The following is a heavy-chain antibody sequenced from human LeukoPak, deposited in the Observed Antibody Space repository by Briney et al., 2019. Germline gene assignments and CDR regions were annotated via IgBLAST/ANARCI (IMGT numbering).Heavy chain of an antibody. V-gene: IGHV1-2*06. Sequence: ASVKVSCKASGYTFTGYYMHWVRQAPGQGLEWMGRINPNSGGTNYAQKFQGRVTMTRDTSISTAYMELSRLSSDDTAVYYCATLVEYSSSSNAFDIWGQGTMVTVSS. CDR1: GYTFTGYY. D-gene: IGHD6-6*01. CDR2: INPNSGGT. J-gene: IGHJ3*02. CDR3: ATLVEYSSSSNAFDI.